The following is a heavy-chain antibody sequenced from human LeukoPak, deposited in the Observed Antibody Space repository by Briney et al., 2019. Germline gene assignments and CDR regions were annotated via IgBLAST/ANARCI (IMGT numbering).Heavy chain of an antibody. CDR2: TYYRSKWYN. CDR1: GDSVSSNSAA. J-gene: IGHJ4*02. D-gene: IGHD3-3*01. CDR3: ARGDYDFWSGYYTFDY. V-gene: IGHV6-1*01. Sequence: SQTLSLTCAISGDSVSSNSAAWNWIRQSPSRGLEWLGRTYYRSKWYNDYAVSVKSRITINPDTSKNQFSLQLNCVTPEDTAVYYCARGDYDFWSGYYTFDYWGQGTLVTVSS.